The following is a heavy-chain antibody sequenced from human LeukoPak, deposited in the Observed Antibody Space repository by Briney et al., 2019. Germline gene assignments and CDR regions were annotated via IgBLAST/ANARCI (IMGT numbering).Heavy chain of an antibody. D-gene: IGHD3-9*01. J-gene: IGHJ5*02. CDR1: GGTFSSYA. CDR2: IIPIFGTA. Sequence: ASVKVSCKASGGTFSSYAISWVRQAPGQGLEWMGGIIPIFGTANYAQKFQGRVTITADESTSTAYMELSSLRSEDTAVYYCARKYYDILTGYYQNWFDPWGQGTLVTVSS. V-gene: IGHV1-69*01. CDR3: ARKYYDILTGYYQNWFDP.